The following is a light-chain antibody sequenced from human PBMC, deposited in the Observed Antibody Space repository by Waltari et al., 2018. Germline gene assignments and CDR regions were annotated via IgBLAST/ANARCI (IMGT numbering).Light chain of an antibody. CDR2: DAS. V-gene: IGKV3-11*01. Sequence: EIVLTQSPAILSFSPGEGATLSCRASQSVGTYLAWYKQRPGQSPRLLIYDASYRATGIQARFSGSGSETDFTLTISSLQPEDFAVYYCQQRRNWPLTFGGGTRVQI. J-gene: IGKJ4*01. CDR1: QSVGTY. CDR3: QQRRNWPLT.